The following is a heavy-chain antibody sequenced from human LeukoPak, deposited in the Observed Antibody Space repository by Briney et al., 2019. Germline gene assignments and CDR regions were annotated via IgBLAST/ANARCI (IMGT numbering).Heavy chain of an antibody. CDR2: ISGSSSYI. CDR1: GFTFSSYS. J-gene: IGHJ4*02. D-gene: IGHD1-14*01. CDR3: ARDGKPEFDY. Sequence: PGGSLRLSCAASGFTFSSYSMNWVRQAPGKGLEWVSSISGSSSYIYYADSVKGRFTISRDNAKNSLYLQMNSLRAEDTAVYYCARDGKPEFDYWGQGTLVTVSS. V-gene: IGHV3-21*01.